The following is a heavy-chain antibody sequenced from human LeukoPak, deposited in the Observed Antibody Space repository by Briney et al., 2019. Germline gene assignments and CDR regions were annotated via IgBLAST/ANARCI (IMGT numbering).Heavy chain of an antibody. CDR1: GGTFSSYA. J-gene: IGHJ4*02. CDR2: ISAYNGNT. CDR3: TYDSSGYHDY. Sequence: ASVKVSCKASGGTFSSYAISWVRQAPGQGLEWMGWISAYNGNTNYAQKLQGRVTMTTDTSTSTAYMELRSLRSDDTAVYYCTYDSSGYHDYWGQGTLVTVSS. D-gene: IGHD3-22*01. V-gene: IGHV1-18*01.